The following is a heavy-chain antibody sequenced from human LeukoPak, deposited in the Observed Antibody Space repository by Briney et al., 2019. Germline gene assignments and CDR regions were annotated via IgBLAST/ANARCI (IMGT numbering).Heavy chain of an antibody. Sequence: QPGGSLRLSCTASGFSFSDYSVTWVRQAPGKGLEWVSTISGSGENTYYADSMKGRFTISRDNSKNTLYLQMNSLRAEDTAVYYCAKGHRFLEWLLSDAFDIWGQGTMVTVSS. J-gene: IGHJ3*02. CDR3: AKGHRFLEWLLSDAFDI. D-gene: IGHD3-3*01. CDR1: GFSFSDYS. CDR2: ISGSGENT. V-gene: IGHV3-23*01.